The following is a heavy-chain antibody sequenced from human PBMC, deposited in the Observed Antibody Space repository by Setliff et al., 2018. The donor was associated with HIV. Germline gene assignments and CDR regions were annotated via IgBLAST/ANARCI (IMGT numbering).Heavy chain of an antibody. Sequence: SETLSLTCTVSGDSISPYYWNWIRQPPGKGLEWIGYFYYSGSTNYNPSLKGRVTISADTSENQLSLKLSSLTAADTAVYYCARIEGYAYGSNWFDPWGQGTLVTVSS. CDR3: ARIEGYAYGSNWFDP. CDR2: FYYSGST. J-gene: IGHJ5*02. V-gene: IGHV4-59*01. D-gene: IGHD3-16*01. CDR1: GDSISPYY.